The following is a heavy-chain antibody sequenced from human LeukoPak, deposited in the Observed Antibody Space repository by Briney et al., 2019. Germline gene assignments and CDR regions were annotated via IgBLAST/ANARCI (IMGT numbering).Heavy chain of an antibody. CDR1: GFTFSDYY. V-gene: IGHV3-11*04. D-gene: IGHD3-10*01. J-gene: IGHJ4*02. Sequence: PGGSLRLSCAASGFTFSDYYMSWVRQARGKGLEWGSYISSSGSTIYYADSVKGRFTISRDNAKNSLYLQMSSLRAEDTAVYYCARDSSASSMVRGVLGYWGQGTLVTVSS. CDR3: ARDSSASSMVRGVLGY. CDR2: ISSSGSTI.